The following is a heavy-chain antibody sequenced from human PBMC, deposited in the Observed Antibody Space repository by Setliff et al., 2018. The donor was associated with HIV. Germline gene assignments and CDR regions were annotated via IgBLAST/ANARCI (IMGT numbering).Heavy chain of an antibody. CDR2: VDPEDGET. J-gene: IGHJ4*02. V-gene: IGHV1-69-2*01. Sequence: ASVKVSCKASGYTLTDYYIHWVQQAPGKGLEWMGRVDPEDGETTYAEKFQGRITITSDTSTDTAYLELSSLRSEDSAFYYCTTPHDSSGYFGSGYFDYWGQGALVTVSS. D-gene: IGHD3-22*01. CDR1: GYTLTDYY. CDR3: TTPHDSSGYFGSGYFDY.